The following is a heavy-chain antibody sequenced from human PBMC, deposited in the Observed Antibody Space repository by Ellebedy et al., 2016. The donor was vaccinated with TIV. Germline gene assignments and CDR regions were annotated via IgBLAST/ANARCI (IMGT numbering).Heavy chain of an antibody. CDR2: ISSDGGRK. Sequence: GGSLRLXXAASGFTFKSYDMHWVRQVPGKGLEWVAVISSDGGRKHYADSVKGRFTISRDNSKNTLFLQMNSLRPEDAAVFYCAKGKRYCSSANCPLGYWGQGNLVTASS. V-gene: IGHV3-30*18. D-gene: IGHD2-2*01. CDR3: AKGKRYCSSANCPLGY. CDR1: GFTFKSYD. J-gene: IGHJ4*02.